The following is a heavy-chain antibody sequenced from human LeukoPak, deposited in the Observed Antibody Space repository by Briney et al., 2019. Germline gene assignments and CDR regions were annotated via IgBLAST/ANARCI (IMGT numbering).Heavy chain of an antibody. J-gene: IGHJ5*02. CDR1: GGSISSSSYY. CDR2: IYYSGST. D-gene: IGHD6-6*01. Sequence: SGTLSLTCAVSGGSISSSSYYWGWIRQPPGKGLEWIGSIYYSGSTYYNPSIKSRVTISVDTSKSQFSLKRSSVTAADTAVYYCARYSSSSGDNWFDPSGQGTLVTVSS. V-gene: IGHV4-39*07. CDR3: ARYSSSSGDNWFDP.